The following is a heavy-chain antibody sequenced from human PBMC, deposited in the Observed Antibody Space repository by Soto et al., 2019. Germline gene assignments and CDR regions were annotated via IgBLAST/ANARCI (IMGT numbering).Heavy chain of an antibody. J-gene: IGHJ3*02. CDR3: AREHPDTEYDDSGSKVRAFDI. CDR1: GFTFSSYS. D-gene: IGHD3-22*01. Sequence: PGGSLRLSCAASGFTFSSYSMNWVRQAPGKGLEWVSYISSSSSTIYYADSVKGRFTISRDNAKNSLYLQMNSLRDEDTAVYYCAREHPDTEYDDSGSKVRAFDIWGQGTMVNVSS. CDR2: ISSSSSTI. V-gene: IGHV3-48*02.